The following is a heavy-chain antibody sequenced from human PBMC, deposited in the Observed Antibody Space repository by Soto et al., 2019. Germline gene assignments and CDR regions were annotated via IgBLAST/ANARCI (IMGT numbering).Heavy chain of an antibody. J-gene: IGHJ6*02. CDR3: ARDREDFWSGYLYYYYYYGMDV. V-gene: IGHV3-21*01. D-gene: IGHD3-3*01. CDR2: ISSSSSYI. Sequence: AGGSLRLSCAASGFTFSSYSMNWVRQAQGKGREWVSSISSSSSYIYYADPVKGRFTISRDNAKNSLYLQMNSLRAEDTAVYYCARDREDFWSGYLYYYYYYGMDVWGQGTTVTVSS. CDR1: GFTFSSYS.